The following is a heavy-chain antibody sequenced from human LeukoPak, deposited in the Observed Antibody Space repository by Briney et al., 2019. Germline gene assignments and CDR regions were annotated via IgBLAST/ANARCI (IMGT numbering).Heavy chain of an antibody. Sequence: SVKLCCSAAGGTFSTYAINWVRQAPGQGLEWMGGFIPIFDTPNNAQKFQGRVTITAYKSTSTAYMELSSLRSEDTAVYFCARGFSGPATPYFDYWGQGTLVTVSS. D-gene: IGHD2-15*01. CDR1: GGTFSTYA. CDR3: ARGFSGPATPYFDY. V-gene: IGHV1-69*06. CDR2: FIPIFDTP. J-gene: IGHJ4*02.